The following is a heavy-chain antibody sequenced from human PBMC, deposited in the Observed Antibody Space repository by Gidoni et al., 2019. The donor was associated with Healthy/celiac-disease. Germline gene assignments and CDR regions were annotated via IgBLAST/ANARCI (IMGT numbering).Heavy chain of an antibody. Sequence: EVQLLESGGGLVQPGGSLRLSCAASGFTFSSYAMSWVRQAPGKGLEWVSAISGSGGRTYYADSVKGRFTISRDNSKNTLYLQMNSLRAEDTAVYYCAKYSAMIVVVITHFDYWGQGTLVTVSS. CDR1: GFTFSSYA. V-gene: IGHV3-23*01. CDR3: AKYSAMIVVVITHFDY. J-gene: IGHJ4*02. D-gene: IGHD3-22*01. CDR2: ISGSGGRT.